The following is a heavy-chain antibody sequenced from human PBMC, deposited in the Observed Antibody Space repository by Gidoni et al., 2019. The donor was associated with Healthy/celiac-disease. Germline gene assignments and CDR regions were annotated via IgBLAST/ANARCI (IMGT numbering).Heavy chain of an antibody. CDR2: IYYSGST. CDR3: ARGDVDTVGYTPWVPWYDY. V-gene: IGHV4-39*07. J-gene: IGHJ4*02. D-gene: IGHD5-18*01. CDR1: GGSISSSSYY. Sequence: QLQLQESGPGLVKPSETLSLTCTVSGGSISSSSYYWGWIRQPPGKGLEWIGSIYYSGSTYYNPSLKSRVTISVDTSKNQFSLKLSSVTAADTAVYYCARGDVDTVGYTPWVPWYDYWGQGTLVTVSS.